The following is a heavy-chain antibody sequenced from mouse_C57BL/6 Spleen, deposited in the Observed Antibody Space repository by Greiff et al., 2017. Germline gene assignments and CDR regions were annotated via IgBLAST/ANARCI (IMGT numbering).Heavy chain of an antibody. Sequence: EVKVVESGGGLVKPGGSLKLSCAASGFTSSDYGMHWVRQAPEKGLEWVAYISSGSSTIYYADTVKGRFTISRDNAKNTLFLQMTSLRSEDTAMYYCAIYSNFYAMDYWGQGTSVTVSS. V-gene: IGHV5-17*01. CDR1: GFTSSDYG. J-gene: IGHJ4*01. CDR3: AIYSNFYAMDY. CDR2: ISSGSSTI. D-gene: IGHD2-5*01.